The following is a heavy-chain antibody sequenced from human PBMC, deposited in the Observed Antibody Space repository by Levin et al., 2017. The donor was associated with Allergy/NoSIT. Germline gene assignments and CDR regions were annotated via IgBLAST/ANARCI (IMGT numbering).Heavy chain of an antibody. CDR2: IYPSDSDT. CDR1: GYTFTSYW. Sequence: KCGESLKISCKASGYTFTSYWIAWVRQMPGKGLEWMGIIYPSDSDTQYSPSFQGQVTISADKSISTAYLHWSSLKASDTAMYYCARLFSGSYIDYWGQGTLVTVSS. J-gene: IGHJ4*02. D-gene: IGHD1-26*01. CDR3: ARLFSGSYIDY. V-gene: IGHV5-51*01.